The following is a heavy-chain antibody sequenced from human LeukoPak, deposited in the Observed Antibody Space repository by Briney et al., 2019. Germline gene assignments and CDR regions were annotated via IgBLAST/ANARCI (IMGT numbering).Heavy chain of an antibody. CDR3: ARRGSYYYFDY. D-gene: IGHD1-26*01. V-gene: IGHV4-39*01. CDR2: LYYSGST. J-gene: IGHJ4*02. CDR1: GGSISSSSYY. Sequence: PSETLSLTCTVSGGSISSSSYYWGWIRQPPGTGLEWIGSLYYSGSTYYNPSLKSRVTISVDTSKNQFSLKLSSVTAADTAVYYCARRGSYYYFDYWGQGTLVTVSS.